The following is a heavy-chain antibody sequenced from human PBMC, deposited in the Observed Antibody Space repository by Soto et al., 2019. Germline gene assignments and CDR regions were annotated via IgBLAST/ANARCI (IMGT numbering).Heavy chain of an antibody. CDR3: ARAAGDFWSGYYIDY. CDR1: GGSISSGGYY. CDR2: IYYSGST. V-gene: IGHV4-31*03. Sequence: QVQLQESGPGLVKPSQTLSLTCTVSGGSISSGGYYWSWIRQHPGKGLEWIGYIYYSGSTYYNPSLKSRVTISVDTSKNQFSLKLSSVTAADTAVYYCARAAGDFWSGYYIDYWGQGTLVTVSS. J-gene: IGHJ4*02. D-gene: IGHD3-3*01.